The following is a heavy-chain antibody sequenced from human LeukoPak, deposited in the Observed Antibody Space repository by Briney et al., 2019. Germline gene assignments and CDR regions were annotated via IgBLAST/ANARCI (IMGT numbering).Heavy chain of an antibody. J-gene: IGHJ4*02. CDR2: IYWDDDK. CDR1: GFSLSTSGEG. CDR3: AHRGRAISGTTAFDF. V-gene: IGHV2-5*02. Sequence: ESGPTLVNPTQTPTLTCTFSGFSLSTSGEGVGWIRQPPGRALEWLALIYWDDDKRYNSSLRKRLTITKDTSKNQVVLRMTNMDPVDTATYYCAHRGRAISGTTAFDFWGQGTLVTVSS. D-gene: IGHD1-7*01.